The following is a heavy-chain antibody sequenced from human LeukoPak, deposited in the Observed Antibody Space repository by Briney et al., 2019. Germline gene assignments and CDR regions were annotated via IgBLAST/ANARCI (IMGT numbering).Heavy chain of an antibody. CDR3: TSEYSSSPAY. D-gene: IGHD6-6*01. CDR1: GGSMTNPTCH. CDR2: IYYNGNS. J-gene: IGHJ4*02. Sequence: PSETLSLTCTVSGGSMTNPTCHWGWVRQPPGKGLEWIGSIYYNGNSYYNLDLKSRLTLSIDTSNNQFSLKLESVTAADTAVYYCTSEYSSSPAYWGQGTLVTVSS. V-gene: IGHV4-39*02.